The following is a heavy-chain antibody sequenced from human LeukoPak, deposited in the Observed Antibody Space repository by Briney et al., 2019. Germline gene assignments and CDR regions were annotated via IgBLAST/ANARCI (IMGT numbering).Heavy chain of an antibody. CDR1: TDCTNTYY. J-gene: IGHJ4*02. Sequence: SETLSLTCSVFTDCTNTYYWSWIRQSPGEGLEWIGHIYQTGSTDYNPSFRSRVTISIDMSKKEFSLKLLTMLIADTTMYYCVTLRWELLAPYFDHWGQGAFVIVSS. CDR2: IYQTGST. D-gene: IGHD2-15*01. V-gene: IGHV4-59*01. CDR3: VTLRWELLAPYFDH.